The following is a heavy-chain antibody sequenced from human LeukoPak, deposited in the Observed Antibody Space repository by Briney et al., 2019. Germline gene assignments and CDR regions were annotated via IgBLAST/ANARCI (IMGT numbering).Heavy chain of an antibody. Sequence: SETLSLTCAVDGGSFSCYYWSWIRQPPGKGLEGIGEINHSGSTNYNPSLKSRVTISVDTSKTQFSLRLSSVTAADTAVYSCARGRWFGEFAYWGQATLVTVSS. CDR3: ARGRWFGEFAY. V-gene: IGHV4-34*01. D-gene: IGHD3-10*01. CDR1: GGSFSCYY. CDR2: INHSGST. J-gene: IGHJ4*02.